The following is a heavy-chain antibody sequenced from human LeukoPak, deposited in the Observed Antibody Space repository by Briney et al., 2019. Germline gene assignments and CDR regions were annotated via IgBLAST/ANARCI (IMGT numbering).Heavy chain of an antibody. J-gene: IGHJ6*03. Sequence: SETLSLTCTVSGGSISSSSYYWGWIRQPPGKGLGWIGSIYYSGSTYYNPSLKSRVTISVDTSKNQFSLKLSSVTAADTAVYYCARLARGYSGYDSYYYYMDVWGKGTTVTISS. V-gene: IGHV4-39*01. D-gene: IGHD5-12*01. CDR2: IYYSGST. CDR1: GGSISSSSYY. CDR3: ARLARGYSGYDSYYYYMDV.